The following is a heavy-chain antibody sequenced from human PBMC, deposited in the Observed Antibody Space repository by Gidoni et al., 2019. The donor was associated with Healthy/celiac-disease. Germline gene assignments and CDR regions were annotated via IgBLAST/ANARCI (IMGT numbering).Heavy chain of an antibody. CDR2: INHSGST. CDR1: GGSFSGYS. D-gene: IGHD1-1*01. Sequence: QVQLQQWGAGLFTPSETLSLTCAVYGGSFSGYSWSWIRQPPGKGLEWIGEINHSGSTNYNPSLKSRVTISVDTSKNQFSLKLSSVTAADTAVYYCARDGYNWNVGYYYYYGMDVWGQGTTVTVSS. V-gene: IGHV4-34*01. J-gene: IGHJ6*02. CDR3: ARDGYNWNVGYYYYYGMDV.